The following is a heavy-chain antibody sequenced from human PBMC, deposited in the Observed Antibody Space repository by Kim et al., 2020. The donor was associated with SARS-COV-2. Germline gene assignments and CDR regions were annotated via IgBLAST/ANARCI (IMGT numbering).Heavy chain of an antibody. Sequence: GGSLRLSCAASGFTFSSYAMSWVRQAPGKGLEWVSAISGSGGSTYYADSVKGRFTISRDNSKHTRYLQMNSLRAEDTAVYYCAKVSHSRDSSGYHYGMDVWCQGTTVTVPS. V-gene: IGHV3-23*01. CDR3: AKVSHSRDSSGYHYGMDV. CDR2: ISGSGGST. CDR1: GFTFSSYA. D-gene: IGHD3-22*01. J-gene: IGHJ6*02.